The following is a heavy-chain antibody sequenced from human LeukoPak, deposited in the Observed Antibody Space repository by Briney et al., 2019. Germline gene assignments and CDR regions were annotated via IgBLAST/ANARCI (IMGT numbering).Heavy chain of an antibody. CDR1: GYAFTSYY. D-gene: IGHD6-13*01. CDR3: ARGGMVAAPGAPPDY. J-gene: IGHJ4*02. CDR2: INPGADSR. Sequence: ASVKGSCKASGYAFTSYYMHWVRQAPGQGLEWMGIINPGADSRGYAQKFQGRVTMTRDTSTSTVYMELNSLRSEDTAVYSCARGGMVAAPGAPPDYWGQGTLVTVSS. V-gene: IGHV1-46*01.